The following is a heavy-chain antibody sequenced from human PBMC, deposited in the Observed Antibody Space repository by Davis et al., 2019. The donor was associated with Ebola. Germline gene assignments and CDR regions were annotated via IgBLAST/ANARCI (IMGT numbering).Heavy chain of an antibody. Sequence: AASVKVSCKASGYTFIDNYIHWMRQAPGQGPEWMGWINPKSGGTKYAQRFQDWVTMTRDTSITTAYVELSGLTSDDTAIYYCARALSATYDYYVDVWGKGTAVTVS. J-gene: IGHJ6*03. CDR1: GYTFIDNY. V-gene: IGHV1-2*04. D-gene: IGHD2-8*01. CDR2: INPKSGGT. CDR3: ARALSATYDYYVDV.